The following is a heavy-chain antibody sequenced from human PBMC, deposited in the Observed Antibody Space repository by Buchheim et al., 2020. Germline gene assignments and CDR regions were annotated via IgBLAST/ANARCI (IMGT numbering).Heavy chain of an antibody. J-gene: IGHJ6*02. CDR1: GVTFSSYA. D-gene: IGHD6-13*01. Sequence: EVQLLESGGGLVQPGGSLRLSCAASGVTFSSYAMSWVCQAPGKGLEWVSAISGSGGSTYYADSVKGRFTISRDNSKNTQYLQMISLRAEDTAVYYCASEELIAAAGPYYYGMDVWGQGTT. V-gene: IGHV3-23*01. CDR2: ISGSGGST. CDR3: ASEELIAAAGPYYYGMDV.